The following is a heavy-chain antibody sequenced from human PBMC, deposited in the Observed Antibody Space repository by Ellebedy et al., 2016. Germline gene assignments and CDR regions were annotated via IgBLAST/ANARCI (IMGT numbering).Heavy chain of an antibody. V-gene: IGHV1-46*01. Sequence: ASVKVSXXASGYTFTSYYMHWVRQAPGQGLEWMGIINPSGGSTSYAQKFQGRVTMTRDTSTSTVYMELSSLRSEDTAVYYCARDKARHYYDSSGYYSSLGDYYYGMDVWGQGTTVTVSS. J-gene: IGHJ6*02. CDR1: GYTFTSYY. CDR3: ARDKARHYYDSSGYYSSLGDYYYGMDV. CDR2: INPSGGST. D-gene: IGHD3-22*01.